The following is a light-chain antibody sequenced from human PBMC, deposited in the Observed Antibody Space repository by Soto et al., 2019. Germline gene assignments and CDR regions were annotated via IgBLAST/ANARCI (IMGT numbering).Light chain of an antibody. CDR2: DVP. Sequence: DIYMTQSPSSLSASVGDRFTITCRASQGIDTWLAWYQQKTGKAPKLLIYDVPSLESGVPSRLSGSGYGTELTITISSMQTDDFETYYCQQYNSYSRTFGHGTKVDI. CDR1: QGIDTW. J-gene: IGKJ1*01. CDR3: QQYNSYSRT. V-gene: IGKV1-5*01.